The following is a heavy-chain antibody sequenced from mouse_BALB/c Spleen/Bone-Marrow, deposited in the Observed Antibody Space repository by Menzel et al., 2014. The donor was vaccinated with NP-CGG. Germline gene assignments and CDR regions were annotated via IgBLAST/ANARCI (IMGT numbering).Heavy chain of an antibody. V-gene: IGHV14-3*02. D-gene: IGHD3-3*01. CDR2: IEPANGNT. J-gene: IGHJ2*01. CDR3: ARLGDWGD. Sequence: VQLQQSGAEFVKPGASVILSCTVSGFNIKDTYMHWVKVRPEQGLEWIGRIEPANGNTKYDPKFQGKATITADTSSNTAYMHLSGLTSEDTAVYYCARLGDWGDWGQGTTLTVSS. CDR1: GFNIKDTY.